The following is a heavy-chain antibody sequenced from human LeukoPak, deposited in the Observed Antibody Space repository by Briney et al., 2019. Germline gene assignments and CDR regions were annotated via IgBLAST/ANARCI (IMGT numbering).Heavy chain of an antibody. Sequence: GASVKVSCKASGGTFSSYAISWVRQAPGQGLEWMGRIIPILGIANYAQKFQGRVTITADKSTSTAYMELSSLRSEDAAVYYCARDRKRVLRYFDWLSDWGQGTLVTVSS. J-gene: IGHJ4*02. CDR1: GGTFSSYA. CDR2: IIPILGIA. V-gene: IGHV1-69*04. D-gene: IGHD3-9*01. CDR3: ARDRKRVLRYFDWLSD.